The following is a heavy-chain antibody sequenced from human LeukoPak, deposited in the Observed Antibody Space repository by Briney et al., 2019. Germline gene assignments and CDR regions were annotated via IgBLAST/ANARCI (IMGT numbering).Heavy chain of an antibody. CDR2: IYYSGST. CDR1: GGSISSYY. D-gene: IGHD3-22*01. J-gene: IGHJ5*02. CDR3: ASIYYYDSAPIDP. Sequence: SETLSLTCTVSGGSISSYYWSWIRQPPGKGLEWIGYIYYSGSTNYNPSLKSRVTISVETSKNQFSLKLSSVTAADTAVYYCASIYYYDSAPIDPWGQGTLVTVSS. V-gene: IGHV4-59*08.